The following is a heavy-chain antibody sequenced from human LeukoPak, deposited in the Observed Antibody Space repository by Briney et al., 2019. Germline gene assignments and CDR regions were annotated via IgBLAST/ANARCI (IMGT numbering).Heavy chain of an antibody. D-gene: IGHD1-26*01. J-gene: IGHJ3*02. CDR3: ARDQYSRSLGAFDI. V-gene: IGHV3-48*02. CDR2: ISSSVV. CDR1: EFIFDNYN. Sequence: GGSLRLSCAASEFIFDNYNINWVRQAPGKGLEWLSYISSSVVLYADSVKGRLTISRHSAKNSVYLQLNSLRDEDTAVYYCARDQYSRSLGAFDIWGPGTLVIVSS.